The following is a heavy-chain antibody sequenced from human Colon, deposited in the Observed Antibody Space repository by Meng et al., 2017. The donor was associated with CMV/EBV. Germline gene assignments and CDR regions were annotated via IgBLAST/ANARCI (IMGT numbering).Heavy chain of an antibody. J-gene: IGHJ5*01. CDR3: ARGYCSSKSCRLNWFDS. D-gene: IGHD2-2*01. CDR2: ICSGSAT. CDR1: GIFSSSNY. V-gene: IGHV3-66*02. Sequence: SGIFSSSNYMTGVQQAAGEGQGWVALICSGSATNYADAVGGRFTITRNSSKNTLSLQMNSMRPEDTTVYYCARGYCSSKSCRLNWFDSWGQGTLVTVSS.